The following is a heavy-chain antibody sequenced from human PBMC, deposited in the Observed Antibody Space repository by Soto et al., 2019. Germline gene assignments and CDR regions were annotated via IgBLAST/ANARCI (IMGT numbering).Heavy chain of an antibody. CDR3: AHYFNGRAFDI. J-gene: IGHJ3*02. V-gene: IGHV4-59*08. CDR1: GGPISNYY. CDR2: MGYSGYT. Sequence: PSETLSLTCTISGGPISNYYCSWFRQPPGKGLEWIGYMGYSGYTSYNPSLRSRVTISLDTSKNQFSLKLSSVTAADTAVYYCAHYFNGRAFDIWRQATMVTV. D-gene: IGHD3-10*01.